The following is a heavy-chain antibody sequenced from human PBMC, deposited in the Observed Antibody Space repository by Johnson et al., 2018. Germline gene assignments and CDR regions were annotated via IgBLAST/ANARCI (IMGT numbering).Heavy chain of an antibody. CDR1: GFTFDDYA. CDR3: AKANSVRSAYSDV. D-gene: IGHD5/OR15-5a*01. Sequence: VQLVESGGGLVQPGKSLRLSCAASGFTFDDYAMHWVRQGSGKGLEWVSGISWHSVTIHSADSVQGRFTISRSNAKTSLYLQMNSLRHEDKAFYYWAKANSVRSAYSDVWGKGTPVTVSS. J-gene: IGHJ6*03. V-gene: IGHV3-9*01. CDR2: ISWHSVTI.